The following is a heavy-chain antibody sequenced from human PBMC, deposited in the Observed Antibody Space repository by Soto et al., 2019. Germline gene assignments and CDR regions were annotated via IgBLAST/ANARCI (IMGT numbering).Heavy chain of an antibody. CDR3: AKDAYSSSWYYDY. CDR1: GFTFSSYA. CDR2: ISGSGGST. J-gene: IGHJ4*02. V-gene: IGHV3-23*01. Sequence: GGSLRRSCAASGFTFSSYAMSGVRQAPGKGLEWVSAISGSGGSTYYADSVKGRFTISRDNSKNTLYLQMNSLRAEDTAVYYCAKDAYSSSWYYDYWGQGTLVTVSS. D-gene: IGHD6-13*01.